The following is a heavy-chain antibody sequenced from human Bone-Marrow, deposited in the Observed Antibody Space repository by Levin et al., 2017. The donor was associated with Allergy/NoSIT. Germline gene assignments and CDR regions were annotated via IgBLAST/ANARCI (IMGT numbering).Heavy chain of an antibody. J-gene: IGHJ3*02. CDR1: GDSINAYY. CDR2: IYFSGTT. V-gene: IGHV4-59*01. CDR3: ARGVDILANSRAFDI. D-gene: IGHD5-12*01. Sequence: KTSETLSLTCTVSGDSINAYYWNWIRQPPGKGLEWIGEIYFSGTTNFNPSLKSRVTISVDESRSHFSLKLTSVTAADTAIYYCARGVDILANSRAFDIWGQGTMVTVSP.